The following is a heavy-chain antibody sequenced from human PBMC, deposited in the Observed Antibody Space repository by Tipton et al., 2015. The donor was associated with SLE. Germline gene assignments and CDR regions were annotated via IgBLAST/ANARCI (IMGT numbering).Heavy chain of an antibody. D-gene: IGHD5-12*01. CDR2: IYTSGST. CDR3: ARVVATITTGWFGP. CDR1: GGSISSYY. V-gene: IGHV4-4*09. Sequence: TLSLTCTVSGGSISSYYWSWIRQPPGKGLEWIGYIYTSGSTNYNPSLKSRVTISVDTSKNQFSLKLSSVTAADTAVYYCARVVATITTGWFGPWGQGTLVTVSS. J-gene: IGHJ5*02.